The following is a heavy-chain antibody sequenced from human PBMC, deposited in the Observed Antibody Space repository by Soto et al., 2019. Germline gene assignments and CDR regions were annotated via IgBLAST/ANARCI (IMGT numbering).Heavy chain of an antibody. CDR2: INPSGGST. CDR3: ARDSYYGSGSYSALYYGGMDV. D-gene: IGHD3-10*01. V-gene: IGHV1-46*01. CDR1: GYTFTSYY. Sequence: ASVKVSCKASGYTFTSYYMHWVRQAPGQGLEWMGIINPSGGSTSYAQKFQGRVTMTRDTSTSTVYMELSSLRSEDTAVYYCARDSYYGSGSYSALYYGGMDVWGQGTTVTVSS. J-gene: IGHJ6*02.